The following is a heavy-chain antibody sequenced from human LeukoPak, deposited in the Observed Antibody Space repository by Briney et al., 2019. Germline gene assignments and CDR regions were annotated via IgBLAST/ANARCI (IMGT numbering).Heavy chain of an antibody. CDR3: ATDGYYYEEQWLAYYYYYYYMDV. V-gene: IGHV3-7*01. J-gene: IGHJ6*03. Sequence: PGGSLRLSCAASGFTFSSYWMSWVRQAPGKGLEWVANIKQEGTEKYYVDSVKGRFTISRDNAKNSLYLQMNSLRAEDTAVYYCATDGYYYEEQWLAYYYYYYYMDVWGKGTTVTVSS. CDR1: GFTFSSYW. D-gene: IGHD6-19*01. CDR2: IKQEGTEK.